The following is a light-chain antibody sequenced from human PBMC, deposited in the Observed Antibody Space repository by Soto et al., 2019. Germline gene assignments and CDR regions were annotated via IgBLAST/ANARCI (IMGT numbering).Light chain of an antibody. CDR2: DAS. CDR1: QSVSSF. V-gene: IGKV3-11*01. CDR3: QQRSSWT. Sequence: EIVLTQSPATLSLSPGERATLSCRASQSVSSFLGWYQQKPGQAPRLLIYDASNRATGIPPRFSGSGSGTEFPFTISRLEPEDFAVFYCQQRSSWTFGQGTKVEIK. J-gene: IGKJ1*01.